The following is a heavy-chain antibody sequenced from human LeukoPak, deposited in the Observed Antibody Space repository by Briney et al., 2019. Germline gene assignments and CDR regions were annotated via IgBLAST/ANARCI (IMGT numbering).Heavy chain of an antibody. CDR3: ARDPHLYGGTTFDI. D-gene: IGHD3-16*01. V-gene: IGHV1-2*02. CDR2: INPNSGGT. J-gene: IGHJ3*02. CDR1: GYTFTGYY. Sequence: ASVKVSCKASGYTFTGYYMHWVRQAPGQGLEWMGWINPNSGGTNYAQKFQGRVTMTRDTSISTAYMELSRLRSDDTAVYYCARDPHLYGGTTFDIRGQGTMVTVSS.